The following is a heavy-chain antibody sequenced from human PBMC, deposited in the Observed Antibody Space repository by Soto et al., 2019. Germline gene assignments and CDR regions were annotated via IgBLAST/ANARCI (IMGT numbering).Heavy chain of an antibody. CDR2: MNPNSGNT. CDR3: ARGNEVVSGMDV. CDR1: GYTLTSYD. V-gene: IGHV1-8*01. Sequence: ASVKVSCKASGYTLTSYDINWVRQATGQGLEWMGWMNPNSGNTGYAQKFQGRVTMTRNTSISTAYMELSSLRSEDTAVYYCARGNEVVSGMDVWGQGTTVTVSS. D-gene: IGHD2-15*01. J-gene: IGHJ6*02.